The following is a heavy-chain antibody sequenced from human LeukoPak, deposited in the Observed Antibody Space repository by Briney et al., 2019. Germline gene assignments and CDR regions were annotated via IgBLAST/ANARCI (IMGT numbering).Heavy chain of an antibody. CDR1: GGTFSSYA. Sequence: SVKVSCKASGGTFSSYAINWVRQAPGQGLEWMGRIIPILDMTNYARKFQGRFTVTTDSSTSTAYMELRNLRSDDTAVYYCARDGTSTDDYWGQGTLVTVSS. D-gene: IGHD2-2*01. V-gene: IGHV1-69*04. CDR3: ARDGTSTDDY. J-gene: IGHJ4*02. CDR2: IIPILDMT.